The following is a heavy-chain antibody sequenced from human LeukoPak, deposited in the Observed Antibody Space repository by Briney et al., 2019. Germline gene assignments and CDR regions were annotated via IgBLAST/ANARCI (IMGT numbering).Heavy chain of an antibody. CDR1: GYTFTGYY. J-gene: IGHJ4*02. CDR2: INPNSGGT. D-gene: IGHD3-22*01. V-gene: IGHV1-2*02. CDR3: ARGIGRATYYYDSSGYSLGY. Sequence: ASVKVSCKASGYTFTGYYMHWVRQAPGQGLEWMGWINPNSGGTNYAQKFQGRVTMTRDTSISTAYMELSRLRSDDTAVYYCARGIGRATYYYDSSGYSLGYWGQGTLVTVSS.